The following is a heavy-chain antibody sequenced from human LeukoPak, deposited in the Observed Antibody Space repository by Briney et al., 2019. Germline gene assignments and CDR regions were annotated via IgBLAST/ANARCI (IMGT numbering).Heavy chain of an antibody. CDR2: IYHSGST. J-gene: IGHJ4*02. D-gene: IGHD1-26*01. CDR1: GGSISSGGYS. CDR3: ARGSRQWELPYFDY. Sequence: PSETLSLTCAVSGGSISSGGYSWSWIRQPPGKGLEWIGYIYHSGSTYYNPSLKSRVTISVDRSKNQFSLKLSSVTAADTAVYYCARGSRQWELPYFDYWGQGTLVTVS. V-gene: IGHV4-30-2*01.